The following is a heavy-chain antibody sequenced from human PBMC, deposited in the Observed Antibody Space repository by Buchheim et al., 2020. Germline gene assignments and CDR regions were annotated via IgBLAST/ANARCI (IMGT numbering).Heavy chain of an antibody. CDR2: ISYDGSNK. CDR3: AKGPDDYGDYDY. V-gene: IGHV3-30*18. CDR1: GFTFSSYG. D-gene: IGHD4-17*01. Sequence: QVQLVESGGGVVQPGRSLRLSCAASGFTFSSYGMHWVRQAPGKGLEWVAVISYDGSNKYYADSVKGRFTISRDNSKNTLYLQMNSLRAEDTAVYYCAKGPDDYGDYDYWGQGTL. J-gene: IGHJ4*02.